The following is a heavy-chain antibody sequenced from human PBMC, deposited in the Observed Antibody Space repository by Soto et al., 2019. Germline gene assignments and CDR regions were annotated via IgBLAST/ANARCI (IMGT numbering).Heavy chain of an antibody. V-gene: IGHV1-18*01. Sequence: ASVKVSCKASGYTFTSYGISWVRQAPGQGLEWMGWISAYNGNTNYAQKLQGRVTMTTDTSTSTAYMELRSLRSDDTAVYYCARGSGYFSPEYYFDYWGQGTLVTVSP. J-gene: IGHJ4*02. D-gene: IGHD3-3*01. CDR2: ISAYNGNT. CDR3: ARGSGYFSPEYYFDY. CDR1: GYTFTSYG.